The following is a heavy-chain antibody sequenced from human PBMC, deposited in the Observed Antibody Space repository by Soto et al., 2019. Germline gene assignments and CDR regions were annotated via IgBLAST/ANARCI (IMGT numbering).Heavy chain of an antibody. CDR1: GFTFSGYS. V-gene: IGHV3-21*01. CDR3: ARGFRNGFNV. D-gene: IGHD2-8*01. CDR2: ISGPSIYI. J-gene: IGHJ6*02. Sequence: EVQLVESGGGLVKPGGSLRLSCVASGFTFSGYSINLVRQAPGKGLEWVSYISGPSIYIYYADSVKGRFTISRDNAKSAVYLQMNSLRAEDTAVYYCARGFRNGFNVWGQGTTVTVSS.